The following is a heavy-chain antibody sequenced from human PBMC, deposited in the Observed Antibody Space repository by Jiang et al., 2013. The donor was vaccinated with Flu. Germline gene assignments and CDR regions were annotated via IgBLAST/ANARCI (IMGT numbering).Heavy chain of an antibody. J-gene: IGHJ5*02. CDR2: MNPNSGNT. D-gene: IGHD6-13*01. Sequence: VQLVESGAEVKKPGASVKVSCKASGYTFTSYDINWVRQATGQGLEWMGWMNPNSGNTGYAQKFQGRVTMTRNTSISTAYMELSSLRSEDTAVYYCARGGLESSSWLSNWFDPWGQGTLVTVSS. CDR3: ARGGLESSSWLSNWFDP. V-gene: IGHV1-8*01. CDR1: GYTFTSYD.